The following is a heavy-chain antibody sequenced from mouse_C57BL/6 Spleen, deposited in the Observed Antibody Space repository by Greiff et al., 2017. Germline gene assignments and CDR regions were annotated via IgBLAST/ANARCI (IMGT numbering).Heavy chain of an antibody. CDR2: INPNSGGT. J-gene: IGHJ3*01. Sequence: EVQLQQSGPELVKPGASVKIPCKASGYTFTDYNMDWVKQSHGKSLEWIGDINPNSGGTIYNQKFKGKATLTVDKSSSTAYMELRSLTSEDTSVYYCSRPDYDEILAYWGQGTLVTVSA. D-gene: IGHD2-4*01. CDR1: GYTFTDYN. V-gene: IGHV1-18*01. CDR3: SRPDYDEILAY.